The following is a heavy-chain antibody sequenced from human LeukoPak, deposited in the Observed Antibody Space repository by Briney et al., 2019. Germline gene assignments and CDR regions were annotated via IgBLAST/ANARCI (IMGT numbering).Heavy chain of an antibody. J-gene: IGHJ4*02. CDR3: ARDGTGSNGGWYFH. Sequence: PGRSLRLSCAASGFTFSSHGMHWVRQAPGKGLEWVAVIWYDGSNKYYANSVKGRFTISRDNSKNTLYLQMNSLRAEDTAVYYCARDGTGSNGGWYFHWGQGALVTVSS. CDR1: GFTFSSHG. D-gene: IGHD6-19*01. V-gene: IGHV3-33*01. CDR2: IWYDGSNK.